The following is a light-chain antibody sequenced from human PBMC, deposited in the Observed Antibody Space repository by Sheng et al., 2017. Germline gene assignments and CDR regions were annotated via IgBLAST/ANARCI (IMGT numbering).Light chain of an antibody. CDR3: QQSDTSPYT. V-gene: IGKV3-20*01. Sequence: EIVLTQSPGTLSLSPGERATLSCRASQSISTNNLAWFQQKPGQAPRLLIFGSSRRATDIPDRFSGSGSGTDFTLTVSRLDPEDFAVYYCQQSDTSPYTFGQGTRLDIK. J-gene: IGKJ2*01. CDR1: QSISTNN. CDR2: GSS.